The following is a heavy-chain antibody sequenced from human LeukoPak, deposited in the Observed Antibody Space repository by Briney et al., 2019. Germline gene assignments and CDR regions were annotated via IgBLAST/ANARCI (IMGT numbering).Heavy chain of an antibody. Sequence: SAKVSCKASGYTFIDYTMHWLRQAPGQRLDWMGWINGGSGNTKYSPEFQGRVTITRDTSASTGYMELSSLRSEDTAVYYCANPRYDSSGYYYVDWGQGTLVTVSS. V-gene: IGHV1-3*01. D-gene: IGHD3-22*01. CDR2: INGGSGNT. J-gene: IGHJ4*02. CDR3: ANPRYDSSGYYYVD. CDR1: GYTFIDYT.